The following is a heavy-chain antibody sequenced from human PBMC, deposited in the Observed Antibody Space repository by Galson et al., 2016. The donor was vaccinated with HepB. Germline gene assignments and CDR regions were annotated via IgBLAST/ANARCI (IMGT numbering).Heavy chain of an antibody. D-gene: IGHD4-17*01. V-gene: IGHV3-49*03. J-gene: IGHJ4*02. CDR2: IRSNSYGGTT. CDR3: PRDPSYGELIPFDY. CDR1: GFTFGDYA. Sequence: SLRLSCAGSGFTFGDYAMSWFRQAPGKGLEWISLIRSNSYGGTTEYAASVKGRFTISRDDSKSIAYLQMNSLRTEDTAVYYCPRDPSYGELIPFDYWGQGTLVTVSS.